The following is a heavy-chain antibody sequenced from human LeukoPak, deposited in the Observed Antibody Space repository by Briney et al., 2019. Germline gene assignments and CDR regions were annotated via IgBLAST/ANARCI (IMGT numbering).Heavy chain of an antibody. Sequence: GGSLRLSWGRSGFTFSRYAMGWVRQTPGEGLEWVPVLNGDGGRTYYADSVNGRFTISRDNPKNTLFLEMNSLSAEDTATYYCAKMLWGQLWFKYFDSWGQGSLVTVSS. J-gene: IGHJ4*02. D-gene: IGHD3/OR15-3a*01. CDR2: LNGDGGRT. V-gene: IGHV3-23*01. CDR3: AKMLWGQLWFKYFDS. CDR1: GFTFSRYA.